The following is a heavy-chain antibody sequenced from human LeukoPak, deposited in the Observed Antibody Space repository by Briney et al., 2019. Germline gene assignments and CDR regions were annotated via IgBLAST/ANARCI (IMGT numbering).Heavy chain of an antibody. J-gene: IGHJ6*03. Sequence: SETLSLTCTVSGGSISSYYWSWIRQPPGKGLEWIGYIYYSGSTNYNPSLKSRVTISVDMSKNQFSLKLSSVTAADTAVYYCARDLGPDYMDVWGKGTTVTVSS. CDR2: IYYSGST. CDR1: GGSISSYY. CDR3: ARDLGPDYMDV. V-gene: IGHV4-59*01.